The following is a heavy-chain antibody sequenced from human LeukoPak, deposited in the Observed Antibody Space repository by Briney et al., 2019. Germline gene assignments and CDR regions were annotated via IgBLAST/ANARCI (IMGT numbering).Heavy chain of an antibody. D-gene: IGHD2-15*01. J-gene: IGHJ4*02. V-gene: IGHV1-46*01. Sequence: GASVKVSCKASGYTFTSYYMHWVRQAPGQGLEWMGIINPSGGSTSYAQKFQGRVTMTRDTSTSTVYMELSRLRSDDTAVYYCARDNDVVVVAATLTARFDYWGQGTLVTVSS. CDR2: INPSGGST. CDR3: ARDNDVVVVAATLTARFDY. CDR1: GYTFTSYY.